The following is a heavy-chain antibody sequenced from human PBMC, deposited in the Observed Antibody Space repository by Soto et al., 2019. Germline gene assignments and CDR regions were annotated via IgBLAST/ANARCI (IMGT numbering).Heavy chain of an antibody. Sequence: SETLSLTCAVSGGSISSSNWWSWVRQPPGKGLEWIGEIYHSGNTTYNPSLKSRVTISVDKSKNQFSLKLSSVTAADTAVYYCARARDLAARLFDYWGQGTLVTVS. J-gene: IGHJ4*02. D-gene: IGHD6-6*01. CDR1: GGSISSSNW. CDR2: IYHSGNT. CDR3: ARARDLAARLFDY. V-gene: IGHV4-4*02.